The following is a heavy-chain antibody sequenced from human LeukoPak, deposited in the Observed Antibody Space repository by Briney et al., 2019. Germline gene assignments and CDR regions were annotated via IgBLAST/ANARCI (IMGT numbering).Heavy chain of an antibody. D-gene: IGHD5-12*01. CDR3: ARDGYGNNYMDV. J-gene: IGHJ6*03. Sequence: GGSLRLSCAASGFTFSVHGLHWVRQAPGKGLEWVSVIYSGGTTYYADSVKGRFTISRDNSKNTLPLQMNSLRAEDTAVYYCARDGYGNNYMDVWGKGTTVTVSS. CDR1: GFTFSVHG. CDR2: IYSGGTT. V-gene: IGHV3-53*01.